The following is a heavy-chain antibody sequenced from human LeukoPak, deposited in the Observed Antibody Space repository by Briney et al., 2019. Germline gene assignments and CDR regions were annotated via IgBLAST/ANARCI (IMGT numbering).Heavy chain of an antibody. CDR2: ISYDGSNK. CDR1: GFTFSSYA. D-gene: IGHD3-22*01. Sequence: GRSLRLSCAASGFTFSSYAMHWVRQAPGKGLEWVAVISYDGSNKYYADSVKGRFTISRDNSKNTLYLQMNSLRAEDTAVYYCAIRITMRQPSGPTIDYWGQGTLVTVSS. V-gene: IGHV3-30-3*01. J-gene: IGHJ4*02. CDR3: AIRITMRQPSGPTIDY.